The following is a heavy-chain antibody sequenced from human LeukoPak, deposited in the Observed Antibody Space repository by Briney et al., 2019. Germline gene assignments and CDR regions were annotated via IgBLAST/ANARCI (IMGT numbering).Heavy chain of an antibody. D-gene: IGHD3-22*01. V-gene: IGHV3-20*04. CDR3: ARVKTYDSSGYKDY. J-gene: IGHJ4*02. Sequence: GGSLRLSCAASGFTFDDYGMSWVRQAPGKGLEWVSGINWNGGSTGYADSVKGRFTISRDNAKNSLYLQMNSLRAEDTALYYSARVKTYDSSGYKDYWGQGTLVTVSS. CDR1: GFTFDDYG. CDR2: INWNGGST.